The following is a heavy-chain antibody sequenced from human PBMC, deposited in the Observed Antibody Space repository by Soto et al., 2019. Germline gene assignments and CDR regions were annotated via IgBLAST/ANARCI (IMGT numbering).Heavy chain of an antibody. D-gene: IGHD5-18*01. J-gene: IGHJ6*02. CDR1: VYSFTSYW. CDR2: IYPGDSDT. V-gene: IGHV5-51*01. CDR3: AKDHTAFIKVSYYFGMDV. Sequence: GESLKISCKGSVYSFTSYWIGWVRQMPGKGLEWMGIIYPGDSDTRYSPSFQGQVTISRDNSKNTLYLQMNSLRAEDTAVYYCAKDHTAFIKVSYYFGMDVWGQGTTVTVSS.